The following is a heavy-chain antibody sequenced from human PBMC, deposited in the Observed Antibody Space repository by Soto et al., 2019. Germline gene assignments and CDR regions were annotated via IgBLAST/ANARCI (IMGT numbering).Heavy chain of an antibody. CDR2: ILPVSAPP. CDR1: GGTLNNYA. J-gene: IGHJ4*02. Sequence: SVKVSCKASGGTLNNYAINWVRQAPGQGLEWMGGILPVSAPPDYAQKFQGRVSITADHSTSTVYMELSRLKSDDTAVNFCATDSNYDVSNSFWGQGTLVTVPQ. CDR3: ATDSNYDVSNSF. V-gene: IGHV1-69*13. D-gene: IGHD3-3*01.